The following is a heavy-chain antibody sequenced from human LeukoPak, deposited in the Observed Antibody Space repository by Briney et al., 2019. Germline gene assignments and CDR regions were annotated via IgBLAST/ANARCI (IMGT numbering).Heavy chain of an antibody. CDR1: GFTFSRSW. CDR2: INQDGSVK. V-gene: IGHV3-7*01. Sequence: GGSLRLSCAASGFTFSRSWVTWVRQAPGKGLEWVASINQDGSVKHYMDSVKGRFTISRDNSNNSLFLQMNSLRAEDTAVYYCAKLLGDVTTLDYWGQGTLVTVSS. J-gene: IGHJ4*02. CDR3: AKLLGDVTTLDY. D-gene: IGHD3-16*01.